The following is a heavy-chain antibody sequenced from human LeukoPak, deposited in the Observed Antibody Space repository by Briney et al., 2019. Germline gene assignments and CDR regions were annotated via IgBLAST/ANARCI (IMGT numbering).Heavy chain of an antibody. J-gene: IGHJ4*02. V-gene: IGHV3-23*01. CDR3: ATVHDSSLDY. CDR1: GFTFDHYA. CDR2: ISGSGAST. Sequence: SGGSLRLSCAASGFTFDHYAMSWVRQAPGKGLEWVSTISGSGASTYYADSLRGRFTIMRDNSQNTLYLHIKNLRAEDTAAYYCATVHDSSLDYWGQGTLVTVSS. D-gene: IGHD1-1*01.